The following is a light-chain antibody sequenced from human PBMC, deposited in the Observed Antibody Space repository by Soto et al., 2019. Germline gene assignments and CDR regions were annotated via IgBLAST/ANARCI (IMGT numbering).Light chain of an antibody. CDR2: KAS. J-gene: IGKJ4*01. CDR1: QSISTW. CDR3: QQYNNYPLT. V-gene: IGKV1-5*03. Sequence: DIQMTQSPSNLSASVGDRVTITCRASQSISTWMAWFQQKPGKAPKVLMYKASSLESGVPSRFSGSGSGTEFTLTISSLQPDDLGTYYCQQYNNYPLTFGGGTKVEIK.